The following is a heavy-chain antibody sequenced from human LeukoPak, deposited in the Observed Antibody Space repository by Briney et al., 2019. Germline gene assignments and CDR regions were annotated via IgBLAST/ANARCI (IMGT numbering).Heavy chain of an antibody. J-gene: IGHJ4*02. Sequence: SETESLPCSLSGDIQWLSYARWPRQPPGKGLEWIGNIHYSGSTNYNPSLESRVTISIDTSKNQFSLKLSSVTAADTAVYYCSRHVRDSRGHYVDYWGQGTLVTVSS. CDR3: SRHVRDSRGHYVDY. D-gene: IGHD3-22*01. CDR1: GDIQWLSY. CDR2: IHYSGST. V-gene: IGHV4-59*08.